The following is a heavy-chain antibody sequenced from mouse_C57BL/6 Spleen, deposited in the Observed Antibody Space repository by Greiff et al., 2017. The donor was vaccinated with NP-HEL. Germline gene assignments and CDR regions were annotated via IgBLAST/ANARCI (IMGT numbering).Heavy chain of an antibody. J-gene: IGHJ2*01. CDR2: IDPETGGT. Sequence: VQLQQSGAELVRPGASVTLSCKASGYTFTDYEMHWVKQTPVHGLEWIGAIDPETGGTAYNQKFKGKAILTADKSSSTAYMELRSLTSDDSAVYYCSYYYGSTYVDYWGQGTTLTVSS. V-gene: IGHV1-15*01. D-gene: IGHD1-1*01. CDR3: SYYYGSTYVDY. CDR1: GYTFTDYE.